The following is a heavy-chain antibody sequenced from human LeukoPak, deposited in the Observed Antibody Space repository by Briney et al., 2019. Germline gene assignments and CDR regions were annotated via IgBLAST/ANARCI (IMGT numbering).Heavy chain of an antibody. V-gene: IGHV3-48*01. D-gene: IGHD4-23*01. Sequence: GGSLRLSCAASGFTFSSYSMNWVRQAPGKGLEWVSYISSSSSTIYYADSVKGRFTISRDNAKNSLYLQMNSLRAEDTAVYYCASRWSAGAFDIWGQGTMVTVSS. J-gene: IGHJ3*02. CDR2: ISSSSSTI. CDR3: ASRWSAGAFDI. CDR1: GFTFSSYS.